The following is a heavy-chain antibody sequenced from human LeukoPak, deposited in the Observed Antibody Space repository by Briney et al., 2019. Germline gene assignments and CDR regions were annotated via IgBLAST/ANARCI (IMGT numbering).Heavy chain of an antibody. CDR1: GFTFSSYS. V-gene: IGHV3-48*01. CDR2: ISSSSSTI. CDR3: ARESGYGSPSHWYFDL. D-gene: IGHD3-10*01. J-gene: IGHJ2*01. Sequence: PGGSLRLSCAASGFTFSSYSMNWVRQAPGKGLEWVSYISSSSSTIYYADSVKGRFTISRDNAKNSLYLQMNNLRAEDTAVYYCARESGYGSPSHWYFDLWGRGTQVTASS.